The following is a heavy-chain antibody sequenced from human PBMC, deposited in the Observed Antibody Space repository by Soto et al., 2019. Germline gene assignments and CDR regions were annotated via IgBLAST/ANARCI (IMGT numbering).Heavy chain of an antibody. J-gene: IGHJ6*01. Sequence: GGSLRLSCAASGFTFSHYGMHWVRQAPGKGLEWVAVISYDGSNKYYAESLKGRFTISRDNSKNTLYMQMNSLRAEDTAVYYFANTPGHDCWSAHYKHYGMYVWGEGTTLTVS. CDR3: ANTPGHDCWSAHYKHYGMYV. CDR1: GFTFSHYG. D-gene: IGHD3-3*01. V-gene: IGHV3-30*18. CDR2: ISYDGSNK.